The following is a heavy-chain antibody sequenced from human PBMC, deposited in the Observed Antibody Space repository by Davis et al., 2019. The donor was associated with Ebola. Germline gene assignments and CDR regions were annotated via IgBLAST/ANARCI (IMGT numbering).Heavy chain of an antibody. CDR2: IRSKANSYAT. CDR1: GFTFSGSA. V-gene: IGHV3-73*01. J-gene: IGHJ4*02. D-gene: IGHD4-17*01. Sequence: GESLKISCAASGFTFSGSAMHWVRQASGKGLEWVGRIRSKANSYATAYAASVKGMFTISRDDSKNTAYLQMNSLKTEDTAVYYCTTTTVTTDYWGQGTLVTVSS. CDR3: TTTTVTTDY.